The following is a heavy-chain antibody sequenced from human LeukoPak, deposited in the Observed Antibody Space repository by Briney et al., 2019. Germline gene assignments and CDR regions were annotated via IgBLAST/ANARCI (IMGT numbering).Heavy chain of an antibody. CDR2: INPNSGGT. J-gene: IGHJ5*02. CDR1: GYTFTGYY. CDR3: AREGSGDENWLDH. D-gene: IGHD4-17*01. Sequence: ASVKVSCKASGYTFTGYYMHWVRQAPGQGLEWMGWINPNSGGTNYAQKFQGRVTMTRDTSISTAYMELSRLRSDDTAVYYCAREGSGDENWLDHWGQGTLVTVSS. V-gene: IGHV1-2*02.